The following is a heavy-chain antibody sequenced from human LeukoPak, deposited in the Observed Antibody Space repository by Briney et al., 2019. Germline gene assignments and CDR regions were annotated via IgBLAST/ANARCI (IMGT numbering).Heavy chain of an antibody. V-gene: IGHV1-69*04. CDR1: GGTFSSYA. D-gene: IGHD4-11*01. CDR3: ARDSDTVTREYYFDY. CDR2: IIPIFGIA. Sequence: SVKVSCKAYGGTFSSYAISWVRQAPGQGLEWMGRIIPIFGIANYAQKFQGRVTITADKSTSTAYMELSSLRSEDTAVYYCARDSDTVTREYYFDYWGQGTLVTVSS. J-gene: IGHJ4*02.